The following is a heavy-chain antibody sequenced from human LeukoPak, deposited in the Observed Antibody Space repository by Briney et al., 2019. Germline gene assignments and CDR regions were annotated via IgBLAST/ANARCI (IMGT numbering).Heavy chain of an antibody. Sequence: GGSLRLSCAASGFTFTNNALSWFRQAPGKGLEWVSDIRGGGDTYYAESVKGRFTIPRDNSKNTLYLQMNSLRAEDSAVYYCATDPGVAAFWGQGTLVTVSS. V-gene: IGHV3-23*01. CDR3: ATDPGVAAF. D-gene: IGHD6-13*01. J-gene: IGHJ4*02. CDR2: IRGGGDT. CDR1: GFTFTNNA.